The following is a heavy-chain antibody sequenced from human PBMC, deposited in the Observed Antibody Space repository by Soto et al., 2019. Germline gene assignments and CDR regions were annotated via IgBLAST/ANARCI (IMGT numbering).Heavy chain of an antibody. Sequence: QVQLQESGPGLVKPSETLSLTCTVSGDSISSYYWSWIRQAPGKGLEWIGYIYYTGSTYYNPSLKSRVTMSLDTSKTQFSLTLSSVTAADTAVYYCARYVDTASQTDAFDIWGQGTMVNVSS. J-gene: IGHJ3*02. D-gene: IGHD5-18*01. CDR1: GDSISSYY. CDR2: IYYTGST. CDR3: ARYVDTASQTDAFDI. V-gene: IGHV4-59*01.